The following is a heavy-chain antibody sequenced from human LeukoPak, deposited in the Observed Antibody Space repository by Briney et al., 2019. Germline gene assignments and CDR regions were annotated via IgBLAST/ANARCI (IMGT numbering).Heavy chain of an antibody. D-gene: IGHD2-2*01. V-gene: IGHV3-23*01. J-gene: IGHJ4*02. CDR2: ISGSGGST. CDR1: GFTFSSYA. Sequence: GGSLRLSCAASGFTFSSYAMSWVRQAPGKGLEWVSAISGSGGSTCYADSVKGRFTISRDNSKNTLYLQMNSLRAEDTAVYYCAGIVVVPAASFDYWGQGTLVTVSS. CDR3: AGIVVVPAASFDY.